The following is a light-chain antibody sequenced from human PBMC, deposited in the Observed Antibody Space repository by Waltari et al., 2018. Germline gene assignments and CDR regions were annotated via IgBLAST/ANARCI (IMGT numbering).Light chain of an antibody. Sequence: DIQMTQSPSSLSASVGDRVTITCRVSQSVNRFLNWYQHRPGKVPKLLIFAAVSLHSGAPSRFRGSGSATEYTLTISSLQPEDFATYYCQQTYSLPTFGQGTIVDI. J-gene: IGKJ2*01. CDR1: QSVNRF. CDR2: AAV. CDR3: QQTYSLPT. V-gene: IGKV1-39*01.